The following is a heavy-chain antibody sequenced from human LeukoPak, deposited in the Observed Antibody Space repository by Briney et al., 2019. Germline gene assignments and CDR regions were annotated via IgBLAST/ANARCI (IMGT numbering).Heavy chain of an antibody. CDR1: GYPFTPYV. CDR3: ARVGQGGDWLWPYFAY. CDR2: INVVIGDT. V-gene: IGHV1-3*03. D-gene: IGHD2-21*02. J-gene: IGHJ4*02. Sequence: SSVKVSCTPSGYPFTPYVMHWVRQAPGQRLEWMGWINVVIGDTKYSQVFQGRVTITSGTSASTAYMELISLRSEEMAVYYRARVGQGGDWLWPYFAYWGQGTLVTVSS.